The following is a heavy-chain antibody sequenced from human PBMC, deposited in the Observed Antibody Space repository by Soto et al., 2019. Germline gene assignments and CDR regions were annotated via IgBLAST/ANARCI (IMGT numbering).Heavy chain of an antibody. CDR1: GYTFTGYY. CDR2: INPNSGGT. CDR3: AMCPTIEGHAFDI. V-gene: IGHV1-2*02. D-gene: IGHD3-9*01. J-gene: IGHJ3*02. Sequence: QVQLVQSGAEVKKPGASVKVSCKASGYTFTGYYMNWVRQAPGQGLEWMGWINPNSGGTNYAQQFQCRVTITRDTSISTAYVELSRLRSDDTAVYYCAMCPTIEGHAFDIWGQGTIVTVSS.